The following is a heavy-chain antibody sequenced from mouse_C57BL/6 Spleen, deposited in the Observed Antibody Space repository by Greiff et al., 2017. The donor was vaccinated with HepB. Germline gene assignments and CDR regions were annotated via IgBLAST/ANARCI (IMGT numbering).Heavy chain of an antibody. CDR2: INPYTGGT. CDR3: ARAGGGDY. Sequence: EVKLLESGPVLVKPGASVKMSCKASGYTFTDYCMNWVKQSHGKSLEWIGVINPYTGGTSYNQKFKGKATLTVDKSSSTAYMELNSLTSEDSAVYYCARAGGGDYWGQGTTLTVSS. D-gene: IGHD3-3*01. J-gene: IGHJ2*01. V-gene: IGHV1-19*01. CDR1: GYTFTDYC.